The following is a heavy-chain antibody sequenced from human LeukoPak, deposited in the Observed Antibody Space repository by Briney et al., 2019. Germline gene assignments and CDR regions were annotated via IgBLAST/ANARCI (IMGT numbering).Heavy chain of an antibody. D-gene: IGHD1-26*01. Sequence: SETLSLTCTVSGGSISSSSYYWGWIRQPPGKGLEWIGSIYYSGSTYYNPSLKSRVTISVDTSKNQFSLKLSSVTAADTAVYYCASWWVGARGYFDYWGQGTLVTVSS. CDR3: ASWWVGARGYFDY. J-gene: IGHJ4*02. CDR2: IYYSGST. V-gene: IGHV4-39*07. CDR1: GGSISSSSYY.